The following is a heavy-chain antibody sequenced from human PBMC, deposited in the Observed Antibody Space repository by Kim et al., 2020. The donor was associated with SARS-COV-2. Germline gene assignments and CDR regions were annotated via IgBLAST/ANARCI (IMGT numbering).Heavy chain of an antibody. CDR1: GFTFDDYA. D-gene: IGHD2-2*01. Sequence: GGSLRLSCAASGFTFDDYAMHWVRQAPGKGLEWVSGISWNSGSIGYADSVKGRFTISRDNAKNSLYLQMNSLRAEDTALYYCAKGQVPAATPGYYYYYGMDVWGQGTTVTVSS. V-gene: IGHV3-9*01. CDR2: ISWNSGSI. CDR3: AKGQVPAATPGYYYYYGMDV. J-gene: IGHJ6*02.